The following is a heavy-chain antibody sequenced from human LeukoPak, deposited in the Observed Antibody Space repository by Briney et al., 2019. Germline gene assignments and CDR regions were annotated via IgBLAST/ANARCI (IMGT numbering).Heavy chain of an antibody. CDR3: ARGGGSRLDWFDP. CDR1: GGSISSYY. CDR2: IYYSGST. J-gene: IGHJ5*02. D-gene: IGHD2-15*01. Sequence: PSETLSLTCTVSGGSISSYYWSWIRQPPGKGLEWIGYIYYSGSTNYNPSLKSRVTISVDTSKNQFSLKLSSVTAADTAVYYCARGGGSRLDWFDPWGQGTLATVSS. V-gene: IGHV4-59*01.